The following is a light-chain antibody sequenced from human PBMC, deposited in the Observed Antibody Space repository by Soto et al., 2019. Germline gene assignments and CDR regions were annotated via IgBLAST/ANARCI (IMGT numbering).Light chain of an antibody. J-gene: IGKJ5*01. Sequence: DIQMTQSPSSLSASVGDRVTITCQSFQDISNYLNWYQQKPGKAPKLLIYDASNLETGVPSRFSGSGSGTDFTFTISSLQPKDIATYYCQQYDNLPITFGQGTQLEIK. CDR2: DAS. CDR1: QDISNY. V-gene: IGKV1-33*01. CDR3: QQYDNLPIT.